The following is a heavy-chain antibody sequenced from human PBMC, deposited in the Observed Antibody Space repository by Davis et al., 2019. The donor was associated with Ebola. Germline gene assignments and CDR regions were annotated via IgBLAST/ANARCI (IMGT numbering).Heavy chain of an antibody. J-gene: IGHJ3*02. V-gene: IGHV3-21*04. CDR1: GFTFSSYS. CDR2: ISSSSSYI. Sequence: GESLKISCAASGFTFSSYSMNWVRQAPGKGLKWVSSISSSSSYIYYADSVKGRFTISRDNSKNTLYLQMNSLRAEDTAVYYCARGEGAFDIWGQGTMVTVSS. CDR3: ARGEGAFDI.